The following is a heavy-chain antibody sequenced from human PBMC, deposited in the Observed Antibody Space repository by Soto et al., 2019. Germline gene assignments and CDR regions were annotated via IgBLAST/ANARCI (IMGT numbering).Heavy chain of an antibody. D-gene: IGHD2-21*02. J-gene: IGHJ5*02. CDR3: ALTRGDSPYYDTGFDP. CDR2: INPNSGGT. V-gene: IGHV1-2*04. Sequence: QVQLVQSGAEVKKPGASVTVSCKAPGYTFLGYFIPWVRQAPGKGLEWMGWINPNSGGTNFAQKLQGWVTMTWDTSISTAYLELSTLTSDDTAVYYGALTRGDSPYYDTGFDPWGQGTLVTVSS. CDR1: GYTFLGYF.